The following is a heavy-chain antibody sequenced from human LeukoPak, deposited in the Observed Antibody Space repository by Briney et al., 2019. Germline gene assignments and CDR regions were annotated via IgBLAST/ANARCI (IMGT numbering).Heavy chain of an antibody. CDR3: AREDERAAAGLLFDC. D-gene: IGHD6-13*01. J-gene: IGHJ4*02. CDR2: INPSGETT. V-gene: IGHV1-46*01. Sequence: ASVKVSCKAPEHTFANYYIHWVRQAPGQGLEWMGVINPSGETTGFAQRLQGRFTMTRDTPTSTAYVDLRSLRSDDTAVYYCAREDERAAAGLLFDCWGQGTLVTVSS. CDR1: EHTFANYY.